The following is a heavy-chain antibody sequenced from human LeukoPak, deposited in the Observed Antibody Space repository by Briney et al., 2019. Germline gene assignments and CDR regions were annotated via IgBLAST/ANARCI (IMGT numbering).Heavy chain of an antibody. CDR3: ARAYDFWNGMSTSRLRNYQYYYYMDV. J-gene: IGHJ6*03. CDR2: ISVYSGNT. Sequence: ASVKVSCKASGYTFSNYGITWVRQAPGQGLEWMGWISVYSGNTNYAQKLQGRVTMTTDTTRTTAYMELRSLRSDDTAVYYCARAYDFWNGMSTSRLRNYQYYYYMDVWGKGTTVTVSS. V-gene: IGHV1-18*01. D-gene: IGHD3-3*01. CDR1: GYTFSNYG.